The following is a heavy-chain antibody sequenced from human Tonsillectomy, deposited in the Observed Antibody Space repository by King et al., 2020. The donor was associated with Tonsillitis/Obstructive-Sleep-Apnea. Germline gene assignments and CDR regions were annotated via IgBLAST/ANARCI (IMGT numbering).Heavy chain of an antibody. J-gene: IGHJ4*02. D-gene: IGHD6-19*01. CDR2: VSGSGHST. CDR3: ATRVRVAVAGNRYFDS. V-gene: IGHV3-23*04. Sequence: VQLVESGGGLVQPGGSLRLSCAASGFTFSSYAMTWVRQTPGKGLEWVSFVSGSGHSTYYADSVKGRFAISRDNSKNTLYLQMKSLRAEDTAVYYGATRVRVAVAGNRYFDSWGQGTLVTVSS. CDR1: GFTFSSYA.